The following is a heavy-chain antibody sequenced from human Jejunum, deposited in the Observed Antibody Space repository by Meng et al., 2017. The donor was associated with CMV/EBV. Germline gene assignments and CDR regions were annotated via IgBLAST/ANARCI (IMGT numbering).Heavy chain of an antibody. CDR1: GFTFSDSC. J-gene: IGHJ4*02. CDR2: ISRGGSTI. V-gene: IGHV3-11*01. Sequence: LSCAENGFTFSDSCMGWSRQEQGRRLEWVTYISRGGSTIYYGDTMKGRFTRSRDNAKNSLYLQMSRLRADDTAVNYCAREIRPIDYWGQGALVTVSS. CDR3: AREIRPIDY. D-gene: IGHD3-10*01.